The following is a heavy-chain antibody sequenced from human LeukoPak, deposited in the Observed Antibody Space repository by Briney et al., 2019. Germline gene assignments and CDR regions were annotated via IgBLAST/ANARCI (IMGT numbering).Heavy chain of an antibody. CDR3: ARGNYYDSSGYSSWFDH. CDR2: MNPNSGNT. V-gene: IGHV1-8*01. CDR1: GYTFTSYD. D-gene: IGHD3-22*01. J-gene: IGHJ5*02. Sequence: ASVKVSCKXSGYTFTSYDINWVRQATGQGLEWMGWMNPNSGNTGYPQKFQGRVTMTRNTSISTAYMELSSLRSEDTAVYYCARGNYYDSSGYSSWFDHWGQGTLVTVSS.